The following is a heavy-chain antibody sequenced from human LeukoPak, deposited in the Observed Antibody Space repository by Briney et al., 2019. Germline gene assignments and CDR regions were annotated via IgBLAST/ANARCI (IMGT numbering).Heavy chain of an antibody. V-gene: IGHV4-59*08. CDR3: ARHSNWNGGVDWFDP. CDR2: IHYSGSP. CDR1: GGSNY. J-gene: IGHJ5*02. D-gene: IGHD1-20*01. Sequence: PSETLSLTCTVSGGSNYWTWIRQAPAKGLEWIAYIHYSGSPHYNPSLRSRVTISIDTSKNQLSLNLNSVTAADTAVYYCARHSNWNGGVDWFDPWGQGTQVTVSS.